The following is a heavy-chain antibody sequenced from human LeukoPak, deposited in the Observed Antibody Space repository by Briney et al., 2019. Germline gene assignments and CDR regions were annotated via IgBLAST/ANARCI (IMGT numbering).Heavy chain of an antibody. CDR3: AKRLGYSSSPNFDY. CDR2: IRYDGSNK. J-gene: IGHJ4*02. Sequence: GGSLRLSCAASGFTFSSYGMHWVRQAPGKGLEWVAFIRYDGSNKYYADSVKGRFTISRDNSKNTLYLQMNSLRAEDTAVYYCAKRLGYSSSPNFDYWGQGTLVTVSS. CDR1: GFTFSSYG. V-gene: IGHV3-30*02. D-gene: IGHD6-13*01.